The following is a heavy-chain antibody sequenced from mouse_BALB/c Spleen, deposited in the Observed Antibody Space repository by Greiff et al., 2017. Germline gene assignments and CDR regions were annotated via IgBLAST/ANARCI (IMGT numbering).Heavy chain of an antibody. CDR2: IWRGGST. D-gene: IGHD2-1*01. CDR3: AKGGNYKPSYAMDY. V-gene: IGHV2-5-1*01. CDR1: GFSLTSYG. Sequence: QVHVKQSGPSLVQPSQSLSITCTVSGFSLTSYGVHWVRQSPGKGLEWLGVIWRGGSTDYNAAFMSRLSITKDNSKSQVFFKMNSLQADDTAIYYCAKGGNYKPSYAMDYWGQGTSVTVSS. J-gene: IGHJ4*01.